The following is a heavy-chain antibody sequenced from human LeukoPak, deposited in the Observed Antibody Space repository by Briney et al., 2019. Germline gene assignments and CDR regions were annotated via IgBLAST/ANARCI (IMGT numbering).Heavy chain of an antibody. J-gene: IGHJ4*02. CDR2: IKQDGSEK. Sequence: GGSLRLSCAASGFTFNSYWMSWVRQAPGKGLEWVANIKQDGSEKYYVDSVKGRFTISRDNAKNTLYLQMNSLRAEDTAVYYCARALNVGATTGDPMVWGQGTLVTVSS. D-gene: IGHD1-26*01. V-gene: IGHV3-7*01. CDR1: GFTFNSYW. CDR3: ARALNVGATTGDPMV.